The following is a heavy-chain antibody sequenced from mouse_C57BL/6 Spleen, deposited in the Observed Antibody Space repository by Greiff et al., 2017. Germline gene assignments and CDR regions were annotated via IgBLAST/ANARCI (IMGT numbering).Heavy chain of an antibody. J-gene: IGHJ4*01. CDR3: AKGNYYGSSLSYAMDY. CDR2: ISSGSSTI. CDR1: GFTFSDYG. Sequence: EVNLVESGGGLVQPGGSLKLSCAASGFTFSDYGMHWVRQAPEKGLEWVAYISSGSSTIYYADTVKGRFTISRDNAKNTLFLQMTSLRSEDTAMYYCAKGNYYGSSLSYAMDYWGQGTSVTVSS. D-gene: IGHD1-1*01. V-gene: IGHV5-17*01.